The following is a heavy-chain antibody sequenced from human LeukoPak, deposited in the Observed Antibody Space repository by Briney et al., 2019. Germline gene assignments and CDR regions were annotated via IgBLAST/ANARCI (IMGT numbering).Heavy chain of an antibody. CDR3: ARIAAQDIAAPMY. J-gene: IGHJ4*02. CDR1: GFTVSSNY. Sequence: GGSLRLSCAASGFTVSSNYMSWVRQAPGKGLEWVSVIYSGGSTYYADSVKGRFTISRDNSKNTLYLQMNSLRAEDTAVYYCARIAAQDIAAPMYWGQGTLVTVSS. D-gene: IGHD6-13*01. CDR2: IYSGGST. V-gene: IGHV3-53*01.